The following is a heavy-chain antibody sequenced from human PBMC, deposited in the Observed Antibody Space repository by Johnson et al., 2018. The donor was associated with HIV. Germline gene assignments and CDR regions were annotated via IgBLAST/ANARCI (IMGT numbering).Heavy chain of an antibody. CDR3: ASDLEMATIGAFET. Sequence: VQLVESGGGLVQPGGSLRLSCAASGFTVSSNYMSWVRQAPGKGLEWVSVIYSGGSTYYADSVKGRFTISRDNAKNSLYLQMNSLRAEDTAVYYCASDLEMATIGAFETWGQGTRVTVSS. CDR2: IYSGGST. V-gene: IGHV3-66*01. J-gene: IGHJ3*02. D-gene: IGHD5-24*01. CDR1: GFTVSSNY.